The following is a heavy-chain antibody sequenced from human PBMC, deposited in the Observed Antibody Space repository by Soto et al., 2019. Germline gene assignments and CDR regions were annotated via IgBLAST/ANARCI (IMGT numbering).Heavy chain of an antibody. D-gene: IGHD3-16*02. V-gene: IGHV4-30-4*01. J-gene: IGHJ4*02. CDR2: IYYSGST. Sequence: SETLSLTCTVSGGSISSGDYYWSWIRQPPGKGLEWIGYIYYSGSTYYNPSLKSRVTISVDTSKNQFSLKLSSVTAADTAVYYCARARITFGGVIVIRGSFDYWGQGTLVTVSS. CDR1: GGSISSGDYY. CDR3: ARARITFGGVIVIRGSFDY.